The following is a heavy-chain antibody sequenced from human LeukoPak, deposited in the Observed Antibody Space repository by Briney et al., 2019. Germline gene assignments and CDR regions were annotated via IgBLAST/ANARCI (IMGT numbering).Heavy chain of an antibody. V-gene: IGHV1-8*03. CDR1: GGTFTSYD. J-gene: IGHJ4*02. D-gene: IGHD3-10*01. Sequence: ASVKVSCKASGGTFTSYDINWVRQATGQGLEWMGWMDPNSGNTGYAQKFQGRVTITRNTSMTTTYMELSSLRSEDTAVYYCARRSAYGSGSYYVDYWGQGTLVTVSS. CDR2: MDPNSGNT. CDR3: ARRSAYGSGSYYVDY.